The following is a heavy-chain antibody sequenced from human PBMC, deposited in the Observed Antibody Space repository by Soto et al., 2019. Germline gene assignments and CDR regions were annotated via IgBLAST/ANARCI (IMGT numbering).Heavy chain of an antibody. CDR1: GGSISSSGYY. CDR3: ARASKVGVNWFDP. CDR2: IYYSGST. D-gene: IGHD3-16*01. J-gene: IGHJ5*02. V-gene: IGHV4-39*01. Sequence: PSETLALTCTVSGGSISSSGYYWGWIRQPPGKGLEWIGTIYYSGSTYYNPSLKSRVTISVDTSKNQFSLKLSSVTAADTAVYYCARASKVGVNWFDPWGQGTLVTVSS.